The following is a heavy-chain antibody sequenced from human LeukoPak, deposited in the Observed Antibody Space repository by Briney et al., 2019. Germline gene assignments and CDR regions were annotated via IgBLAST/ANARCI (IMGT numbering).Heavy chain of an antibody. J-gene: IGHJ3*02. V-gene: IGHV3-74*01. D-gene: IGHD3-3*01. Sequence: GRSLRLSCAASGFTFSNYAMHWVRQAPGKGLVWVSRINSDGSSTSYADSVKGRFTISRDNAKNTLYLQMNSLRAEDTAVYYCARDLQQYDFWSGYYSPYDAFDIWGQGTMVTVSS. CDR1: GFTFSNYA. CDR2: INSDGSST. CDR3: ARDLQQYDFWSGYYSPYDAFDI.